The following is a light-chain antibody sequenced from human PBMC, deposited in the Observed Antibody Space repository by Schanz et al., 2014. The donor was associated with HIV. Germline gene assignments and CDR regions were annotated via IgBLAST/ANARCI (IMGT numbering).Light chain of an antibody. Sequence: QSVLTQPPSVSAAPGQRVTISCSGSAFNVGQNYVSWYQQFPGTAPKLLIYGTHDRLSEIPDRFSGSKTGTSATLAIVGLQTGDEADYYCATWDRTLSEVVFGGGTKLTVL. V-gene: IGLV1-51*01. CDR3: ATWDRTLSEVV. J-gene: IGLJ2*01. CDR1: AFNVGQNY. CDR2: GTH.